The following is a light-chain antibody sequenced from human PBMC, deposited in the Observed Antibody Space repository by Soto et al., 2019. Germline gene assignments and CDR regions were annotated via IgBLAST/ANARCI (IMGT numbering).Light chain of an antibody. Sequence: DIPMTQSPSTLSASVGDRVSITCRASQSIANWVAWYQQKPGKAPKLLIYDVFNLENGVPSRFTGSGSGTEFTLTISSLQPDDFATYYCQQYESHPSYSFGQGTKLEI. J-gene: IGKJ2*03. V-gene: IGKV1-5*01. CDR1: QSIANW. CDR3: QQYESHPSYS. CDR2: DVF.